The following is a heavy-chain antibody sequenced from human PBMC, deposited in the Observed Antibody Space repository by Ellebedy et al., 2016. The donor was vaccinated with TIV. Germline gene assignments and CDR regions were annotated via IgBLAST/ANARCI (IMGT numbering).Heavy chain of an antibody. D-gene: IGHD3-16*01. CDR2: TYYRSKWNN. J-gene: IGHJ6*02. CDR3: ARGWFGSGMGV. Sequence: SQTLSLTCVISGDSVSTDIGWNWIRQSPSRGFEWLGRTYYRSKWNNDYAVSLKSRITINPDMSKNQFSLQLNSVIPDDTAVYYCARGWFGSGMGVWGQGTTVTVSS. CDR1: GDSVSTDIG. V-gene: IGHV6-1*01.